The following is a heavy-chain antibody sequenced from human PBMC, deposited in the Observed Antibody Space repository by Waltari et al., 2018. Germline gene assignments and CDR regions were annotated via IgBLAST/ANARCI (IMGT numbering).Heavy chain of an antibody. CDR1: GFTFSSYA. CDR2: ISYDGSNK. CDR3: ARDGEYYDFWSGYYTGIDY. J-gene: IGHJ4*02. Sequence: QVQLVESGGGVVQPGRSLRLSCAASGFTFSSYAMHWVRQAPGKGLEWVAVISYDGSNKYYADSVKGRFTISRDNSKNTLYLQMNSLRAEDTAVYYCARDGEYYDFWSGYYTGIDYWGQGTLVTVSS. D-gene: IGHD3-3*01. V-gene: IGHV3-30-3*01.